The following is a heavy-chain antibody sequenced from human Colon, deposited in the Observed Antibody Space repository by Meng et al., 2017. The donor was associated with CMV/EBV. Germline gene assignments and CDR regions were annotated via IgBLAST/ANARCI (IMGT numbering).Heavy chain of an antibody. CDR3: ARRSCRGAICYFFDY. Sequence: GGSLRLSCKGSGYSFTSHWIGWVRQMPGKGLEWMGIIFPGGSTTIYSTSFQGQVTISADQSITTAYLQWSSLKASDTAMYYCARRSCRGAICYFFDYWGQGTLVTVSS. J-gene: IGHJ4*02. CDR2: IFPGGSTT. V-gene: IGHV5-51*01. D-gene: IGHD2-15*01. CDR1: GYSFTSHW.